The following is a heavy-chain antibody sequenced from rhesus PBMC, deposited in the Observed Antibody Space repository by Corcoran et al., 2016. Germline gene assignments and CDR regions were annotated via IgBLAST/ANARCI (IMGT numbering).Heavy chain of an antibody. Sequence: EVQLVETGGGLVQPGGSLKLSCAASGFTFSSYGMSWVRQAPGKGLEWLSAIYSGGGSTYYTDSVKGRFTISRDNSKNTLSLKMNSLIAEDTAVYYCAKDASSWSNQYGLDSWGQGVVVTVSS. CDR1: GFTFSSYG. CDR3: AKDASSWSNQYGLDS. CDR2: IYSGGGST. V-gene: IGHV3S5*01. J-gene: IGHJ6*01. D-gene: IGHD6-13*01.